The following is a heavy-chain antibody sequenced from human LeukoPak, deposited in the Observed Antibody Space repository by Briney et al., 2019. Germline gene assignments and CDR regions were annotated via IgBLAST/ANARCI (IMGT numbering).Heavy chain of an antibody. CDR3: ARGEDIVVVTAYDY. V-gene: IGHV1-3*01. CDR2: INAGNGNT. D-gene: IGHD2-21*02. Sequence: ASVKVSCKASGYTFTSYAMHWVRQAPGQRLEWMGWINAGNGNTKYSQKFQGRVTITRDTSASTAYMELSSLGSEDTAVYYCARGEDIVVVTAYDYWGQGTLVTVSS. CDR1: GYTFTSYA. J-gene: IGHJ4*02.